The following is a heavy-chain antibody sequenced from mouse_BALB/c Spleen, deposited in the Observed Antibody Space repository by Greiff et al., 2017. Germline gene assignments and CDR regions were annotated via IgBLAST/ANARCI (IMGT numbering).Heavy chain of an antibody. CDR3: VRHLGFAY. CDR1: GFTFNTYA. V-gene: IGHV10-1*02. CDR2: IRSKSNNYAT. Sequence: EVKLVESGGGLVQPKGSLKLSCAASGFTFNTYAMNWVRQAPGKGLEWVARIRSKSNNYATYYADSVKDRFTISRDDSQSMLYLQMNNLKTEDTAMYYCVRHLGFAYWGQGTLDTVSA. D-gene: IGHD2-10*02. J-gene: IGHJ3*01.